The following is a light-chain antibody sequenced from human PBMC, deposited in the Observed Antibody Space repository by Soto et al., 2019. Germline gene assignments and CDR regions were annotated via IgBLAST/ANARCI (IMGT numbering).Light chain of an antibody. V-gene: IGKV1-5*01. CDR2: DAS. Sequence: DIQMTQSPSTLSASVEDRVTITCRASQSISNRLAWYQQKPGKAPELLIFDASSLVGGAPSRFSGSGSETEFTLTISSLQPDDFATYYCQQYTFYSTFGQGTKVE. CDR3: QQYTFYST. J-gene: IGKJ1*01. CDR1: QSISNR.